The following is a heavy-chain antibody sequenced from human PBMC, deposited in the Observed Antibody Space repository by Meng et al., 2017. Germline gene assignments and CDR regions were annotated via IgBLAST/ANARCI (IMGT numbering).Heavy chain of an antibody. J-gene: IGHJ4*02. Sequence: ASVKVSCKASGYTFTGYYMHWVRQAPGQGLKWMGWINPNSGGTNYAQKFQGRVTMTRDTSISTAYMELSRLRSDDTAVYYCARDEWGWGSYYNLDYWGQGTLVTVSS. CDR2: INPNSGGT. D-gene: IGHD3-10*01. V-gene: IGHV1-2*02. CDR3: ARDEWGWGSYYNLDY. CDR1: GYTFTGYY.